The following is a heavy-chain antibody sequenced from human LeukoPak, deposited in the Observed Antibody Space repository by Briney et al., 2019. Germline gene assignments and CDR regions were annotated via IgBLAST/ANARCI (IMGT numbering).Heavy chain of an antibody. CDR3: ARSSTGPYYYYMDV. CDR1: GYTFTSCD. Sequence: GASVKVSCKASGYTFTSCDINWVRQATGQGHEWMGWMNPNSGNTGYAQKFQGRVTITRNTSISTAYMELSSLRSEDTAVYYCARSSTGPYYYYMDVWGKGTTVTVSS. D-gene: IGHD2-2*01. V-gene: IGHV1-8*03. CDR2: MNPNSGNT. J-gene: IGHJ6*03.